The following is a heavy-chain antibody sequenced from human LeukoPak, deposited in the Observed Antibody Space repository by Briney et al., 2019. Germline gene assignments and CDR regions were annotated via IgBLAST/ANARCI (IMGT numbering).Heavy chain of an antibody. CDR3: AREELPEYYYDSSGHNWFDP. V-gene: IGHV3-33*01. CDR1: GFTFSSYG. CDR2: IWYDGSNK. Sequence: GGSLRLSCAASGFTFSSYGMHWVRQAPGKGLEWVAVIWYDGSNKDYADSVKGRFTISRDNPKNTLYLQMNSLRAEDTAVYYCAREELPEYYYDSSGHNWFDPWGQGTLVTVSS. J-gene: IGHJ5*02. D-gene: IGHD3-22*01.